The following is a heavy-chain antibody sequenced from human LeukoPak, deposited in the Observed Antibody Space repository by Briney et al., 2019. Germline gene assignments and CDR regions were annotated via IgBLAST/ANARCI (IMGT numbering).Heavy chain of an antibody. CDR1: GFTFSSYS. D-gene: IGHD2-15*01. J-gene: IGHJ4*02. V-gene: IGHV3-21*01. CDR3: ARDRIWSGYCSGGSCYSDNFDY. Sequence: PGGSLRLSCAASGFTFSSYSMNWVRQAPGKGLEWVSSISSSSSYIYYADSVKGRFTISRDNAKNSLYLQMNSLRAEDTAVYYCARDRIWSGYCSGGSCYSDNFDYWGQGTLVTVSS. CDR2: ISSSSSYI.